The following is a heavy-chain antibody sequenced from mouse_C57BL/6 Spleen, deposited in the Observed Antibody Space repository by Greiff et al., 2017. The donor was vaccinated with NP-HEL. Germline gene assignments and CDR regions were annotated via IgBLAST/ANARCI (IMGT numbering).Heavy chain of an antibody. CDR1: GYTFTSYW. CDR2: IDPSDSYT. D-gene: IGHD1-1*01. Sequence: QVQLQQPGAELVMPGASVKLSCKASGYTFTSYWMHWVKQRPGQGLEWIGEIDPSDSYTNYNQKLKGKSTLTVAKSSSTAYMQLSSLTSEDSAVYYCARGGIPTLVRAYFDYWGQGTTLTVSS. CDR3: ARGGIPTLVRAYFDY. J-gene: IGHJ2*01. V-gene: IGHV1-69*01.